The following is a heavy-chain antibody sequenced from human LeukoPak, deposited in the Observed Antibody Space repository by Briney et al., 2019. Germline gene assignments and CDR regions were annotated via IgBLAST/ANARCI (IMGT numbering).Heavy chain of an antibody. CDR1: GGSISSGGYY. Sequence: SETLSLTCTVSGGSISSGGYYWSWIRQHPGKGLEWIGYIYYSGSTYYNPSLKSRVTISVDTSKNQFSLKLSSVTAADTAVYYCARAIDYGDYVNDFDPWGQGTLVTVSS. CDR3: ARAIDYGDYVNDFDP. D-gene: IGHD4-17*01. V-gene: IGHV4-31*03. CDR2: IYYSGST. J-gene: IGHJ5*02.